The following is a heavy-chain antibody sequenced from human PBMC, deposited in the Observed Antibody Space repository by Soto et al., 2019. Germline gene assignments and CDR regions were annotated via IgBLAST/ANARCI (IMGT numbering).Heavy chain of an antibody. Sequence: PSETLSLTCAVSGGSISSSNWWSWVRQPPGKGLEWIGEIYHSGSTNYNPSLKSRVTISVDKSKNQFSLKLSSVTAADTAVYYCARDHWYYDFWSGYYENYYYYGMDVWGQGTTVTVSS. V-gene: IGHV4-4*02. CDR2: IYHSGST. J-gene: IGHJ6*02. D-gene: IGHD3-3*01. CDR3: ARDHWYYDFWSGYYENYYYYGMDV. CDR1: GGSISSSNW.